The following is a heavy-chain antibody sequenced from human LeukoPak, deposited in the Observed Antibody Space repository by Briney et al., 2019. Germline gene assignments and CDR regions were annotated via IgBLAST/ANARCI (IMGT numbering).Heavy chain of an antibody. CDR1: GGSITSYY. V-gene: IGHV4-59*01. CDR2: IYYDGST. D-gene: IGHD1-20*01. Sequence: SETLSLTCTVSGGSITSYYWNWIRQPPGKGLEWIGYIYYDGSTNYSPSLKSRVTMSADTSRNQFSLKLTSATAADTAVYYCARGYNWNYVGYWGQGILVTVSS. J-gene: IGHJ4*02. CDR3: ARGYNWNYVGY.